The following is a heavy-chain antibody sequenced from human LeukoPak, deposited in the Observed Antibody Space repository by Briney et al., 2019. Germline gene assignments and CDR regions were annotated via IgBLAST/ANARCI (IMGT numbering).Heavy chain of an antibody. CDR1: GFTLSSYA. Sequence: GGSLRLSCAVSGFTLSSYAMSWVRQARGGGLGWVSAISGSGGCTYYAHSVEGRFTISRDNSKNTLYLQMNSLRAEDTAVYYCAKNRVGATYNGAFDIWGQGTMVTVSS. D-gene: IGHD1-26*01. CDR2: ISGSGGCT. J-gene: IGHJ3*02. V-gene: IGHV3-23*01. CDR3: AKNRVGATYNGAFDI.